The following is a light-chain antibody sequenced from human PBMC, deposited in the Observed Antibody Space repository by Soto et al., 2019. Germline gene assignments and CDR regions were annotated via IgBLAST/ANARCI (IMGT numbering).Light chain of an antibody. CDR3: SSYTRSSTRV. CDR2: EVS. V-gene: IGLV2-14*01. Sequence: QSALTQPASVSGSPGQSITISCTGTSSDVGGYNYVSWYQQHPGKAPKLMIYEVSNRPSGVSNRFSGSKSGNTASLTISGLQDEEEDDYYCSSYTRSSTRVFGGGTKLTVL. CDR1: SSDVGGYNY. J-gene: IGLJ3*02.